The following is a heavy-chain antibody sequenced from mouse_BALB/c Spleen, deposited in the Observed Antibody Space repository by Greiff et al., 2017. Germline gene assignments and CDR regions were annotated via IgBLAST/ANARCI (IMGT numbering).Heavy chain of an antibody. Sequence: VQLQQSGAELVRPGTSVKVSCKASGYAFTNYLIEWVKQRPGQGLEWIGVINPGSGGTNYNEKFKGKATLTTDKSSSTAYMQLSRLTSEDSAVYFCARTDYYYGSSLAWFAYWGQGTLVTVSA. CDR1: GYAFTNYL. CDR3: ARTDYYYGSSLAWFAY. V-gene: IGHV1-54*01. J-gene: IGHJ3*01. D-gene: IGHD1-1*01. CDR2: INPGSGGT.